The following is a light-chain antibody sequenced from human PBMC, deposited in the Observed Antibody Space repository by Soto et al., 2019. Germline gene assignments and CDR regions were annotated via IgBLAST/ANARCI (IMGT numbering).Light chain of an antibody. CDR1: QSVSSD. CDR3: QQYNNWRT. J-gene: IGKJ1*01. CDR2: GAS. V-gene: IGKV3-15*01. Sequence: EIVMTQSPATLSVSPGERATLSCRASQSVSSDLAWYQQKPGQAPRLLIHGASTRATGVPARFSGSGSGTEFTLTISSLQSEDFAVYYCQQYNNWRTFGQGTKVEIK.